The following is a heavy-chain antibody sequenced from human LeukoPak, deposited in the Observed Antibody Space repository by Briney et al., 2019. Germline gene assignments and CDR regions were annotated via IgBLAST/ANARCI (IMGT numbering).Heavy chain of an antibody. CDR1: GFTFSSYA. D-gene: IGHD6-13*01. J-gene: IGHJ4*02. CDR2: ISGSGGST. CDR3: AKDHSGFIAAAGIGY. Sequence: GGSLRLSCAASGFTFSSYAMSWVRQAPGKGLEWVSAISGSGGSTYYADSVKGRFTISRDNSKNTLYLQMNSLRAEDTAVYYCAKDHSGFIAAAGIGYWGQGTLVTVSS. V-gene: IGHV3-23*01.